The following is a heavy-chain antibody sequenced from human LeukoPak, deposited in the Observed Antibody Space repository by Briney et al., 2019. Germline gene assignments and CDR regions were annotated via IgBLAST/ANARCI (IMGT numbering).Heavy chain of an antibody. CDR2: IRYDGGNK. Sequence: GGSLRLSCVASGFTFSSFGMHWVRQAPGKGLEWVAFIRYDGGNKQYEDSVKGRFTISRDNSKNTVYLHMNSLRPDDTALYYCAKGAHWSCDYWGQGTLVTVSS. J-gene: IGHJ4*02. CDR3: AKGAHWSCDY. CDR1: GFTFSSFG. V-gene: IGHV3-30*02. D-gene: IGHD4/OR15-4a*01.